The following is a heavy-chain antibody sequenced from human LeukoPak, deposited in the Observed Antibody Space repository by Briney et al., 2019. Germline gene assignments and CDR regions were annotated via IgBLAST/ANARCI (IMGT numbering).Heavy chain of an antibody. J-gene: IGHJ5*02. CDR3: ARDRSIEVTVVAAIWFDP. V-gene: IGHV1-69*06. D-gene: IGHD2-15*01. Sequence: SVKVSCKASGGTFSSYAISWVRQAPGQGLEWMGGIIPIFGTANYAQKFQGRVRITADKSTSTAYMELSSLRSEDTAVYYCARDRSIEVTVVAAIWFDPWGQGTLVTVSS. CDR2: IIPIFGTA. CDR1: GGTFSSYA.